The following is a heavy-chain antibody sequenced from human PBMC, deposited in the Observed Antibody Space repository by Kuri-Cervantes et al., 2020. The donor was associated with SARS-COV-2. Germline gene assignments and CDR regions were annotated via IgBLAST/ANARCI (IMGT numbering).Heavy chain of an antibody. V-gene: IGHV4-59*01. CDR2: IYYSGST. Sequence: GSLRLSCTVSGGSISSYYWSWIRQPPGKGLEWIGYIYYSGSTNYNPSLKSRVTISVDTSKNQFSLKLSSVTAADTAMYYCARGGYGDYLSWGQGTLVTVSS. CDR1: GGSISSYY. J-gene: IGHJ5*02. D-gene: IGHD4-17*01. CDR3: ARGGYGDYLS.